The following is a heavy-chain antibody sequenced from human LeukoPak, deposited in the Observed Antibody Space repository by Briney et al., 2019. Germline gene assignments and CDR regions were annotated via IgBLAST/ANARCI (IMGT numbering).Heavy chain of an antibody. CDR2: ISGSDSSA. CDR3: AKDTYCTSLSCHYYFDY. Sequence: PGGSLRLSCAASGFTFTSSAMSWVRQVPGKGLEWVSTISGSDSSASYADSVKGRFTISRDSSENTLYLQMNSLRAEDTAVYYCAKDTYCTSLSCHYYFDYWGQGTLVTVSS. CDR1: GFTFTSSA. J-gene: IGHJ4*02. V-gene: IGHV3-23*01. D-gene: IGHD2-2*01.